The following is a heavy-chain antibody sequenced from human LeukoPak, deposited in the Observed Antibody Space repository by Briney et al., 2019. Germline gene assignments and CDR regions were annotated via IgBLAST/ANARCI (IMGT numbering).Heavy chain of an antibody. J-gene: IGHJ6*03. CDR2: IYYSGST. D-gene: IGHD3-9*01. V-gene: IGHV4-39*07. CDR3: AREGSYDILTGRGFERYYYYYYMDV. CDR1: GGSISSSSYY. Sequence: SETLSLTCTVSGGSISSSSYYWGWIRQPPGKGLEWIGSIYYSGSTYYNPSLKSRVTISVDTSKNQFSLKLSSVTAADTAVYYCAREGSYDILTGRGFERYYYYYYMDVWGKGTTVTVSS.